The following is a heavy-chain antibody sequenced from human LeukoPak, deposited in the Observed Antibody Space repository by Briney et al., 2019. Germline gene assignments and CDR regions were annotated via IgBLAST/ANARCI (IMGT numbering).Heavy chain of an antibody. V-gene: IGHV3-21*01. CDR3: ARDPSSGWYLKGWFDP. D-gene: IGHD6-19*01. CDR1: GFTFSSYS. CDR2: ISSSSNYI. Sequence: SGGSLRLSCAASGFTFSSYSMNWVRQAPGKGLEWVSSISSSSNYIYYADSVKGRFTISRDNAKNSLYLQMNSLRAEDTAVYYCARDPSSGWYLKGWFDPWGQGTLVTVSS. J-gene: IGHJ5*02.